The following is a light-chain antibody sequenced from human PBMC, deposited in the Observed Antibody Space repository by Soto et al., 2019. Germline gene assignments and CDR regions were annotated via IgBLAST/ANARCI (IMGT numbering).Light chain of an antibody. Sequence: DIQLTQSPSTLSASEGDRVTITCRASESIDSWLAWYQQKPGKAPKLLIYKASTLGSGVPSRFSGTGSGTEFTLTISSLQPDDFATYYCQQYNSYPYTFGQGTRLEIK. CDR2: KAS. V-gene: IGKV1-5*03. J-gene: IGKJ5*01. CDR3: QQYNSYPYT. CDR1: ESIDSW.